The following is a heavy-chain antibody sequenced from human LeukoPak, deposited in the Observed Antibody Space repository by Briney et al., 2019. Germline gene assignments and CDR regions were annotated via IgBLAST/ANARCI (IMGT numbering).Heavy chain of an antibody. CDR2: INPNSGGT. D-gene: IGHD3-3*01. CDR1: GYTFTGYY. V-gene: IGHV1-2*02. Sequence: ASVKVSCKASGYTFTGYYMYWVRQAPGQGLEWMGWINPNSGGTNYAQTFRGRVTMTRDTSISTAYMELSRLRSDDTAVYYCARGLDKYDYWSGYFLAYWGQGTLVTVSS. J-gene: IGHJ4*02. CDR3: ARGLDKYDYWSGYFLAY.